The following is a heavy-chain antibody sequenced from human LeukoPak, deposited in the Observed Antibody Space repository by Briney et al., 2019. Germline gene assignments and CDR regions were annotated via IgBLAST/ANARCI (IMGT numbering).Heavy chain of an antibody. CDR1: GGSISSSSYY. J-gene: IGHJ4*02. V-gene: IGHV4-39*07. CDR2: IYYSGST. D-gene: IGHD3-16*02. Sequence: PSETLSLTCTVSGGSISSSSYYWGWIRQPPGKGLEWIGSIYYSGSTYYNPSLKSRVTISVDTSKNQFSLKLSSVTAADTAVYYCARDSNDYVWGSYRRNLNYFDYWGQGTLVTVSS. CDR3: ARDSNDYVWGSYRRNLNYFDY.